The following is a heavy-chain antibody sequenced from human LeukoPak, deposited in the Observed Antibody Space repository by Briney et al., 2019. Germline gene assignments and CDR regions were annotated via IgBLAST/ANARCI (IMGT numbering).Heavy chain of an antibody. CDR2: ISSSSYI. CDR3: AREHAGIWFDP. V-gene: IGHV3-21*01. Sequence: AGSLRLSCAASGFTFSSYSMYCVRQAPGKGLEWVSSISSSSYIYYADSVKGRFTISRDNAKNSLYLQMNSLRAEDTAVYYCAREHAGIWFDPWGQGTLVTVSS. CDR1: GFTFSSYS. J-gene: IGHJ5*02.